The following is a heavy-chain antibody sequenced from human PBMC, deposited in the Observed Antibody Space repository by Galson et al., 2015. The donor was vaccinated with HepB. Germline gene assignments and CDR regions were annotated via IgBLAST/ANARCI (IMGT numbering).Heavy chain of an antibody. CDR1: GFDFSNCG. D-gene: IGHD3-10*01. CDR2: MWSDGSNQ. V-gene: IGHV3-33*01. J-gene: IGHJ4*02. CDR3: AREGKDGSGTFLDY. Sequence: SLRLSCAASGFDFSNCGMHWVRQAPGKGPEWVAVMWSDGSNQLYADSVKGRFTISGDNSNNTLYLQMNSLGAEDTAVYYCAREGKDGSGTFLDYWGQGTPVTVSS.